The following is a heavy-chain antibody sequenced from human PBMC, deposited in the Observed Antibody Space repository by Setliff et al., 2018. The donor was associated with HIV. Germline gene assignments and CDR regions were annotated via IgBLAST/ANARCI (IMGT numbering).Heavy chain of an antibody. Sequence: SETLSLTCTVSGGSISTYYWSWIRQAPGRGLEWIGYIYYTGRTNYNPSLKSRVTMSLDSSKKQFSLKLSSVTAADTAVYFCAREAASVWINYYYMDVWGKGTTVTVSS. V-gene: IGHV4-59*01. J-gene: IGHJ6*03. D-gene: IGHD2-2*03. CDR2: IYYTGRT. CDR1: GGSISTYY. CDR3: AREAASVWINYYYMDV.